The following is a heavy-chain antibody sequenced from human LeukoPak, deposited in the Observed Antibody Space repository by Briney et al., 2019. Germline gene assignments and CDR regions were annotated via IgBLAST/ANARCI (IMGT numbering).Heavy chain of an antibody. CDR3: ARDLLNYGSAYYDVGIFDS. V-gene: IGHV3-30*04. CDR2: ISKDGRKN. J-gene: IGHJ4*02. CDR1: GFSFSTSG. Sequence: PGRSLRLSCEASGFSFSTSGLHWVRQAPGKGLEWMAVISKDGRKNHYADSVKGRFTISRDNSKSTLFLQMNSLRPEDTAIYYCARDLLNYGSAYYDVGIFDSWGQGTLVTVSS. D-gene: IGHD3-10*01.